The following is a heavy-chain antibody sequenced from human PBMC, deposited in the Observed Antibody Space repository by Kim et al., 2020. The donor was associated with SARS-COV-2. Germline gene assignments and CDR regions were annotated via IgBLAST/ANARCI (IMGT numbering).Heavy chain of an antibody. D-gene: IGHD1-26*01. CDR1: GFTFSSYS. Sequence: GGSLRLSCAASGFTFSSYSMNWVRQAPGKGLEWVSYISSSSSTIYYADSVKGRFTISRDNAKNSLYLQMNSLRDEDTAVYYCARVQGVGSYYGDAFDIWGQGTMVTVSS. CDR3: ARVQGVGSYYGDAFDI. CDR2: ISSSSSTI. J-gene: IGHJ3*02. V-gene: IGHV3-48*02.